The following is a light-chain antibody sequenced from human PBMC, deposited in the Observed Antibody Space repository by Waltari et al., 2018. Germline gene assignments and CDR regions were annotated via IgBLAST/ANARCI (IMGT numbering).Light chain of an antibody. CDR3: QAWDTNTYVV. CDR2: HDG. J-gene: IGLJ2*01. CDR1: KLGERM. Sequence: SYDLTQPPSVSASPGQTASITCSGDKLGERMASWYPQKPGQSPILVIHHDGKRPSGIPERFSGSNSGNTATLTITGTQTLDEAHYYCQAWDTNTYVVFGGGTKLTVL. V-gene: IGLV3-1*01.